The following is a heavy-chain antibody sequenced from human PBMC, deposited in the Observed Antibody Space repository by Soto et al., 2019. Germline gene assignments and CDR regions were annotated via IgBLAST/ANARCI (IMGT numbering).Heavy chain of an antibody. V-gene: IGHV4-59*08. Sequence: QVQLQQSGPRLVKPSETLSLTCTVSSGPDRSHNWGWIRQPPGRGLEWIGYVYYTGDTAYNPSLRGRFDISAVASANGFSLALASMTAADTAVYYCVRQGIDYLHGLVDVWCQGTTVSVSS. CDR3: VRQGIDYLHGLVDV. CDR2: VYYTGDT. J-gene: IGHJ6*02. D-gene: IGHD4-17*01. CDR1: SGPDRSHN.